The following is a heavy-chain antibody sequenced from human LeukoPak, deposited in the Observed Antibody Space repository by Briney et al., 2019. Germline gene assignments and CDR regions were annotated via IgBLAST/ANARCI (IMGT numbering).Heavy chain of an antibody. CDR2: IYYSGST. Sequence: SETLSLTCVVYGGSFSGYYWSWIRQHPGKGLEWIGYIYYSGSTYYNPSLKSRVTISVDTSKNQFSLKLSSVTAADTAVYYCARRSSSGWYGTYFDYWGQGTLVTVSS. D-gene: IGHD6-19*01. J-gene: IGHJ4*02. CDR3: ARRSSSGWYGTYFDY. V-gene: IGHV4-34*01. CDR1: GGSFSGYY.